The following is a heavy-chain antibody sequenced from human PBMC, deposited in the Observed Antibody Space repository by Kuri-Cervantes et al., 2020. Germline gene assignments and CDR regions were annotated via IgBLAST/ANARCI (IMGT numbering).Heavy chain of an antibody. D-gene: IGHD6-6*01. CDR3: ARDRGSSSYLTGDFDY. V-gene: IGHV4-38-2*02. Sequence: SEILWLTCAVSGGSISGYYWGWPRQPPGKGLEWIGSIYHSGSTYYNPSLKSRVTISVDTSKNQFSLKLSSVTAADTAVYYCARDRGSSSYLTGDFDYWGQGTLVTVSS. CDR1: GGSISGYY. CDR2: IYHSGST. J-gene: IGHJ4*02.